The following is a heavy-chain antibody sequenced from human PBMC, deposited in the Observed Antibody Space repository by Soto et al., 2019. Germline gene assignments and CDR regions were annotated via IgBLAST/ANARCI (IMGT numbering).Heavy chain of an antibody. CDR1: GGSISSGSYS. J-gene: IGHJ6*02. D-gene: IGHD2-15*01. Sequence: QVQLQESGPGLVKPSQTLSLTCTVSGGSISSGSYSWSWIRQHPGKGLEWIGYIYNSGRTYCTPSLKSRVTISVDTSKNQFSLKVSSVTAADTAVYYCASTGGRAPYYGMDVWGQGTTVTVSS. CDR2: IYNSGRT. CDR3: ASTGGRAPYYGMDV. V-gene: IGHV4-31*03.